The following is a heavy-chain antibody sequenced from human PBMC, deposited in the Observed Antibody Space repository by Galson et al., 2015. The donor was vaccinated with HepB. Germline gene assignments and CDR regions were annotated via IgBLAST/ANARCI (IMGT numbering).Heavy chain of an antibody. Sequence: SVKVSCKASGYTFTSYYMHWVRQAPGQGLEWMGIINPSGGSTSYPQKFQGRVTMTRDTSTSTVYMELSSLRSEDTAVYYCATGGGYCSGGSCWHYYYGMDVWGQGTTVTVSS. D-gene: IGHD2-15*01. J-gene: IGHJ6*02. CDR1: GYTFTSYY. V-gene: IGHV1-46*01. CDR2: INPSGGST. CDR3: ATGGGYCSGGSCWHYYYGMDV.